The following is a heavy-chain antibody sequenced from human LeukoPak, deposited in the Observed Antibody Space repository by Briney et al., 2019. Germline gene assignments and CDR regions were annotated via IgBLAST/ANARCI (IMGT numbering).Heavy chain of an antibody. Sequence: GASVKVSCKASGGTFSSYAISWVRQAPGQGLEWMGRIIPILGIANYAQKFQGRVTITADKSTSTAYMELSSLRSEDTAVYYCARVGNYGNYGDYWGQGTLVTVSS. CDR1: GGTFSSYA. CDR3: ARVGNYGNYGDY. D-gene: IGHD1-7*01. CDR2: IIPILGIA. J-gene: IGHJ4*02. V-gene: IGHV1-69*04.